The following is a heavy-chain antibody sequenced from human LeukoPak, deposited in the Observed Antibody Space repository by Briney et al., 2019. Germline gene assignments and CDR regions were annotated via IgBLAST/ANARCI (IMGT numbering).Heavy chain of an antibody. CDR1: GFTFGSYA. CDR2: ISGSGGST. CDR3: AKVGYEQWLVGYYFDY. Sequence: GGSLRLSCAASGFTFGSYAMSWVRQAPGKGLEWVSAISGSGGSTYYADSVKGRFTISRDNSKNTLYLQMNSLRAEDTAVYYCAKVGYEQWLVGYYFDYWGQGTLVTVSS. V-gene: IGHV3-23*01. J-gene: IGHJ4*02. D-gene: IGHD6-19*01.